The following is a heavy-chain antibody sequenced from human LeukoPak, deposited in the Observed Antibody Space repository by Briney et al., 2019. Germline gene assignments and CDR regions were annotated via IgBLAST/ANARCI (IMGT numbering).Heavy chain of an antibody. D-gene: IGHD5-12*01. CDR1: GGSISSYY. CDR3: ARHLSGYDWGGAFDI. V-gene: IGHV4-59*08. CDR2: IYYSGST. J-gene: IGHJ3*02. Sequence: SETLSLTCTVSGGSISSYYWSWIRQPPGKGLEWIGYIYYSGSTNYNPSLKSRVTISVDTSKNQFSLKLSSVTAADTAVYYCARHLSGYDWGGAFDIWGQGTMVTVSS.